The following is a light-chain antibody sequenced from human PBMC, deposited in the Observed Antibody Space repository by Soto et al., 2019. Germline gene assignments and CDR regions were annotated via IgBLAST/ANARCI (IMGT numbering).Light chain of an antibody. V-gene: IGKV3-15*01. CDR3: QKYSNFAPFT. CDR1: QSVSRS. Sequence: EIVMTQAPATLSVSPGESVTLSCRASQSVSRSLAWYQQKPGQAPRLLIYGASTRATGIPARFSGSGSGTEFTLTLHNLQCEDFAVDYFQKYSNFAPFTCGPGTKVDIK. CDR2: GAS. J-gene: IGKJ3*01.